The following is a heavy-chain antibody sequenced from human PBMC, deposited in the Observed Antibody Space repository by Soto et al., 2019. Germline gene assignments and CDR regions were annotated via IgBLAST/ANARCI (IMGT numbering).Heavy chain of an antibody. J-gene: IGHJ4*02. CDR1: GGTFSSYA. CDR3: ARSIVVVVAATPYYFDY. V-gene: IGHV1-69*13. Sequence: AASVKVSCKASGGTFSSYAISWVRQAPGQGLEWMGGIIPIFGTANYAQKFQSRVTITADESTSTAYMELSSLRSEDTAVYYCARSIVVVVAATPYYFDYWGQGTLVTVSS. D-gene: IGHD2-15*01. CDR2: IIPIFGTA.